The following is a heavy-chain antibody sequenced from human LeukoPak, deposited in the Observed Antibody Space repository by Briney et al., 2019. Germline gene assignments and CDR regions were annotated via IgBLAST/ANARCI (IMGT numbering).Heavy chain of an antibody. D-gene: IGHD1-1*01. Sequence: GGSLRLSCAASGFTFSGSAMHWVRQASGKGREWVGRIRSKANSYATAYAAAVKGRFNISRDDSKNTAYLQMNSLKTEDTAVYYCTSHASGLEPADYWGQGTLVTVSS. CDR1: GFTFSGSA. CDR3: TSHASGLEPADY. CDR2: IRSKANSYAT. V-gene: IGHV3-73*01. J-gene: IGHJ4*02.